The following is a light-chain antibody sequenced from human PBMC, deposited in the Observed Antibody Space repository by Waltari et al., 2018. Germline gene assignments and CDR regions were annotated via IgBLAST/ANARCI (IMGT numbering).Light chain of an antibody. J-gene: IGKJ4*01. Sequence: DIQMTQSPSTLSASVGDRVTITCRASQSISNWLAWYQQKPGKAPKLLIYKASTLESGVPSRFSGSGSGTEFTLTISSLQPDDFATYYCQQYNSYSLLTFGGGTKV. CDR3: QQYNSYSLLT. V-gene: IGKV1-5*03. CDR2: KAS. CDR1: QSISNW.